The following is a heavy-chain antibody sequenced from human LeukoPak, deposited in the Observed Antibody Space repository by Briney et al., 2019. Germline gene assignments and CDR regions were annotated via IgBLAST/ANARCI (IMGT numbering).Heavy chain of an antibody. J-gene: IGHJ4*02. CDR1: GFTFSSYA. CDR2: ISGSGGST. D-gene: IGHD3-10*01. Sequence: GGSLRLSCAASGFTFSSYAMSWVRQAPGKGLEWVSAISGSGGSTYYADSVKGRFTISRDNSKNTLYLQMNSLRAEDTAVYYCAKNKWFGEHKRLGYYFDYWGQGTLVTVSS. V-gene: IGHV3-23*01. CDR3: AKNKWFGEHKRLGYYFDY.